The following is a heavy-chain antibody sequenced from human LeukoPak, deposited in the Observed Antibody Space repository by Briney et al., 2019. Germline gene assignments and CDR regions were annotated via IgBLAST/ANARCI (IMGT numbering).Heavy chain of an antibody. CDR1: GYSISSGYY. Sequence: PSETLSLTCAVSGYSISSGYYWGWIRQPPGKGLEWIGSTYHSGSTYYNPSLKSRVTISVDTSKNQFSLKLSSVTAADTAVYYCARHGKERDCSSTSCDYYYYMDVWGKGTTVTVSS. CDR3: ARHGKERDCSSTSCDYYYYMDV. CDR2: TYHSGST. J-gene: IGHJ6*03. V-gene: IGHV4-38-2*01. D-gene: IGHD2-2*01.